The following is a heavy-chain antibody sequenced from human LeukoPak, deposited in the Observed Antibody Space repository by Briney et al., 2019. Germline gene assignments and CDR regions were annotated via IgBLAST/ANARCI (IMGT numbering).Heavy chain of an antibody. V-gene: IGHV3-30-3*01. CDR2: ISYDGRNK. CDR1: GFTFSSYA. Sequence: PGRSLRLSCAASGFTFSSYAMHWVRQAPGMGLEWVAIISYDGRNKYYADSVKGRFTISRDNSKNTLYLQMNSLKPEDTAVYYCARGEEYVDFGDYFDYWGQGTLVTVSS. CDR3: ARGEEYVDFGDYFDY. J-gene: IGHJ4*02. D-gene: IGHD4-17*01.